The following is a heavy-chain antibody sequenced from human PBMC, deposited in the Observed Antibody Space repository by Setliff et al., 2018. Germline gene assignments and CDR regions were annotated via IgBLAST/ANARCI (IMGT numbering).Heavy chain of an antibody. CDR2: INPDGGGT. V-gene: IGHV1-2*02. CDR3: ARAKGTGWPGY. J-gene: IGHJ4*02. D-gene: IGHD2-8*02. Sequence: GASVKVSCKPSGYTFTDYYIHWVRQAPGQGLEWMGWINPDGGGTKYAQKFQGRVTMTSDTYLSTAYVEVSGLTSDDTAVYYCARAKGTGWPGYWGQGTLVTV. CDR1: GYTFTDYY.